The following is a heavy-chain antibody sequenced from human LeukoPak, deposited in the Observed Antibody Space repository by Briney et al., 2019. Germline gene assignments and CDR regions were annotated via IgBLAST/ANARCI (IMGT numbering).Heavy chain of an antibody. D-gene: IGHD3-10*01. CDR2: VGGSGGNI. V-gene: IGHV3-23*01. CDR1: GFTFSSYA. J-gene: IGHJ4*02. Sequence: GGSLRLSCAASGFTFSSYAMSWFRQAPGKGLEWVSSVGGSGGNIFYADSVKGRFTISRDNSNNTLFLQMNSQRAGDTAVYYCAKGSYYYGSGSLFAGWGQGTLVTVSS. CDR3: AKGSYYYGSGSLFAG.